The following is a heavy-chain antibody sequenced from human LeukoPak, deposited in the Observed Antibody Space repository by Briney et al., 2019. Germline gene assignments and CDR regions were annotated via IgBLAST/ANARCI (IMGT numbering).Heavy chain of an antibody. D-gene: IGHD3-10*01. Sequence: ASVKVSCKASGGTFSSYAISWVRQAPGQGLEWMGRIIPIFGTANYAQKFQGRVTITTDESTSTAYMELSSLRSEDTAVYYCARTYYYGSGSYYSSKSYYFDYWGQGTLVTVSS. CDR1: GGTFSSYA. CDR3: ARTYYYGSGSYYSSKSYYFDY. J-gene: IGHJ4*02. CDR2: IIPIFGTA. V-gene: IGHV1-69*05.